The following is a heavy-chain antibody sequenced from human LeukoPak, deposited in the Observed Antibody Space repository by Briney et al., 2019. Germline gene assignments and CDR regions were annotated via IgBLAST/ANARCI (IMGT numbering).Heavy chain of an antibody. CDR2: IRSKAYGGTT. D-gene: IGHD6-6*01. CDR1: GFTFGDYA. V-gene: IGHV3-49*03. CDR3: TSAYSSSTLLFGY. J-gene: IGHJ4*02. Sequence: GESLRLSCTASGFTFGDYAMSWFRQAPGKGLEWVGFIRSKAYGGTTEYAASVKGRFTISRDDSKSIAYLQMNSLKTEDTAVYYCTSAYSSSTLLFGYWGQGTLVTVSS.